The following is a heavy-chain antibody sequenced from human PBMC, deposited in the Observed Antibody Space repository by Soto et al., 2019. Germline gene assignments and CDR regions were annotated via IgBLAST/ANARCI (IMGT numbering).Heavy chain of an antibody. CDR2: INPNSGGT. CDR1: GYTFTGYY. V-gene: IGHV1-2*02. J-gene: IGHJ6*02. Sequence: ASVKVSCKASGYTFTGYYMHWVRQAPGQGLEWMGWINPNSGGTNYAQKFQGRVTMTRDTSISTAYMELSRLRSDDTAVYYCAGGRGSYYYYYGMDVWGQGTTVTVSS. CDR3: AGGRGSYYYYYGMDV. D-gene: IGHD1-26*01.